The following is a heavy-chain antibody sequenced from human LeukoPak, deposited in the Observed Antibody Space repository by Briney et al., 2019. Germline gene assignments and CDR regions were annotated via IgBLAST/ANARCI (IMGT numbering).Heavy chain of an antibody. CDR3: ARAWGNGMDV. V-gene: IGHV3-74*01. Sequence: GGSLRLSCAAFGFSFSNYWMNWVRQAPGKGLVWVSRVNTDGSITSYADSVKGRFTISRDNAKNTLYLQMNTLSAEDTAVYYCARAWGNGMDVRGQGTTVTVSS. CDR1: GFSFSNYW. CDR2: VNTDGSIT. J-gene: IGHJ6*02. D-gene: IGHD3-16*01.